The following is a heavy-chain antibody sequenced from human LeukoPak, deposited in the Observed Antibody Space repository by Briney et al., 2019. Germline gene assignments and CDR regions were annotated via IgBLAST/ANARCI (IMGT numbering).Heavy chain of an antibody. D-gene: IGHD3-22*01. CDR1: GFTFSSYA. J-gene: IGHJ4*02. V-gene: IGHV3-23*01. CDR3: AKSLSITMIVVVYDY. CDR2: TNHNGDNR. Sequence: GGSLRLSCAASGFTFSSYAMSWVRQAPGKGLEWVAATNHNGDNRNFADSVKGRFTISRDNSKNTLYLQMNSLRPEDTAVYYCAKSLSITMIVVVYDYWGQGTLVTVSS.